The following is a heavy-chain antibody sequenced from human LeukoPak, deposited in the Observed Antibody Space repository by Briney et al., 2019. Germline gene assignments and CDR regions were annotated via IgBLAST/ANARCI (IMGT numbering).Heavy chain of an antibody. CDR1: GFTFSTYW. D-gene: IGHD6-19*01. V-gene: IGHV3-7*01. CDR3: AGGSSGWVNSWFDP. J-gene: IGHJ5*02. CDR2: IRQDGSEK. Sequence: GGSLRLSCAASGFTFSTYWMTWVRQAPGKGLEWVANIRQDGSEKYYVDSVKGRFTISRENAKNSLYLQMNSLRAEDTAVYYCAGGSSGWVNSWFDPWGQGTLVTVSS.